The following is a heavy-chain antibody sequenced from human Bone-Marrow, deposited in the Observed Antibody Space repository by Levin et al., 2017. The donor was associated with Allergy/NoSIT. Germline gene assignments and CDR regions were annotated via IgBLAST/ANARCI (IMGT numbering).Heavy chain of an antibody. V-gene: IGHV3-9*01. Sequence: SLKISCAASGFSFDDYAMHWVRQAPGKGLEWVSGISWNSGSIGYADSVKGRFTISRDNARNSLYLQMNSRRVEDTALYYCAKGANGLDFDSWGQGTLVIVSS. CDR3: AKGANGLDFDS. CDR2: ISWNSGSI. CDR1: GFSFDDYA. D-gene: IGHD1-26*01. J-gene: IGHJ4*02.